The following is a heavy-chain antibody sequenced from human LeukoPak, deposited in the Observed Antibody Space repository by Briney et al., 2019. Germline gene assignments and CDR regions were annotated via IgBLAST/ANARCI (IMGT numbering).Heavy chain of an antibody. CDR1: GYTFTGYY. CDR3: ARVRTYYYDSSGYYGERAFDY. J-gene: IGHJ4*02. Sequence: ASVKVSCKASGYTFTGYYMHWVRQAPGQGLEWMGWINPNSGGTNYAQKFQGRVTMTRDTSISTAYMELSRLRSDDTAVYYCARVRTYYYDSSGYYGERAFDYWGQGTLVTVSS. V-gene: IGHV1-2*02. CDR2: INPNSGGT. D-gene: IGHD3-22*01.